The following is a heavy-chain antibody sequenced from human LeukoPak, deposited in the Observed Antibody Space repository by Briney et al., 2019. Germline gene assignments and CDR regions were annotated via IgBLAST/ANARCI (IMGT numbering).Heavy chain of an antibody. Sequence: GRSLRLSCAASGFIFDTYGMLWVRQAPGKGLEWVAVIAYDGSNKVYADSVKGRFTISRDNSKNTLYLQMNSLRGEDTAMYYCAKEKAIATINYGLDVWGQGTTVTVSS. J-gene: IGHJ6*02. D-gene: IGHD1-1*01. CDR3: AKEKAIATINYGLDV. CDR2: IAYDGSNK. V-gene: IGHV3-30*18. CDR1: GFIFDTYG.